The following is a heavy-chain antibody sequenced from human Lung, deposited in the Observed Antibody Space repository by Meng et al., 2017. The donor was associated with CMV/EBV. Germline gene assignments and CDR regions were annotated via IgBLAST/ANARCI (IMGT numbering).Heavy chain of an antibody. D-gene: IGHD6-13*01. Sequence: SVTVSXKASGYTLTNYYIHWVRQAPGQGLEWMGIINPSDNTTIYAQKFQGRVTMTRDTSTSTVYMELSSLRSDDTALYYCARDLGYSSSWYFQYYFDGWGQGTXVTVSS. J-gene: IGHJ4*02. CDR1: GYTLTNYY. V-gene: IGHV1-46*01. CDR3: ARDLGYSSSWYFQYYFDG. CDR2: INPSDNTT.